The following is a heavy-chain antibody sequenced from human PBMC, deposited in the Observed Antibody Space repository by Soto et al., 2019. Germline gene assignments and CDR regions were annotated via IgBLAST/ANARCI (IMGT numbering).Heavy chain of an antibody. D-gene: IGHD3-9*01. Sequence: SVKVSCKASGGTFSSYAISWVRQAPGQGLEWMGGIIPIFGTANYAQKFQGRVTITADESTSTAYMELSSLRSEDTAVYYCASGTISRPYYYYYGMDVWGQGTTVTVSS. CDR2: IIPIFGTA. V-gene: IGHV1-69*13. CDR3: ASGTISRPYYYYYGMDV. CDR1: GGTFSSYA. J-gene: IGHJ6*02.